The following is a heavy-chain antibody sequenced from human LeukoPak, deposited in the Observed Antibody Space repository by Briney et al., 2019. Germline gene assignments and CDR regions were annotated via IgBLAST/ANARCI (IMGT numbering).Heavy chain of an antibody. J-gene: IGHJ6*03. Sequence: GGSLRLSCAASGFTVSDNYMSWVRQAPGKGLEWVSSISSSSSYIYYADSVKGRFTISRDNAKNSLYLQMNILRAEDTAVYYCARLGYGDYGGYYYYLDVWGKGTTVTISS. D-gene: IGHD4-17*01. V-gene: IGHV3-21*01. CDR2: ISSSSSYI. CDR3: ARLGYGDYGGYYYYLDV. CDR1: GFTVSDNY.